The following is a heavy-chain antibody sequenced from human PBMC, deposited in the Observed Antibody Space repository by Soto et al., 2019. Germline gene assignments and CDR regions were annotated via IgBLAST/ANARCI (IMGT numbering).Heavy chain of an antibody. CDR1: GYTFSTYA. D-gene: IGHD1-1*01. Sequence: ASVKVSCKASGYTFSTYAMHWLRQSPGQSLEWMGWLNGGTGQTRYSQKFQDRVIITRDTSASTGYMELSSLTSEDTAVYYCARGKGMEENYFYYGLDIWGQGTTVTSP. CDR3: ARGKGMEENYFYYGLDI. V-gene: IGHV1-3*01. CDR2: LNGGTGQT. J-gene: IGHJ6*02.